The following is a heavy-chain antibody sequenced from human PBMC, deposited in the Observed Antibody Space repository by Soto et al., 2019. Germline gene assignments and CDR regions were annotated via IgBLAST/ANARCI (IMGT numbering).Heavy chain of an antibody. CDR2: ISWNSGSI. V-gene: IGHV3-9*01. Sequence: GGSLRLSCAASGFTFDDYAMHWVRQAPGKGLEWVSGISWNSGSIGYADSVKGRFTISRDNAKNSLYLQMNSLRAEDTALYYCAKGLSYDSRGPADYWGQGALVTAPQ. J-gene: IGHJ4*02. CDR3: AKGLSYDSRGPADY. D-gene: IGHD3-22*01. CDR1: GFTFDDYA.